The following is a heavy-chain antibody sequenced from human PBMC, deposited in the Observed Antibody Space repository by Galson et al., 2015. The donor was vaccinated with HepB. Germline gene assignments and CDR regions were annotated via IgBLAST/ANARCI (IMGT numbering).Heavy chain of an antibody. V-gene: IGHV1-2*02. J-gene: IGHJ2*01. CDR1: GYTFTGYY. Sequence: SVKVSCKASGYTFTGYYMHWVRQAPGQGLKWMGLINPNSGGTNYAQRFQGRVTMTRDTSISTAYLELSSLRSDDTAVYYCARIIAVAGEYWYFDLWGRGTLVTVSS. D-gene: IGHD6-19*01. CDR3: ARIIAVAGEYWYFDL. CDR2: INPNSGGT.